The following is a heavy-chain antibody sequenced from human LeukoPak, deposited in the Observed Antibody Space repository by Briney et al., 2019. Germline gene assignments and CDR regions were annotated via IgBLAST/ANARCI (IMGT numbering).Heavy chain of an antibody. CDR2: VNEGGGT. D-gene: IGHD3-16*01. J-gene: IGHJ5*02. Sequence: TSETLSLTCAVYIDSFSNYHWNWIRQTPAKGMEWIGEVNEGGGTNISPSLRSRVTMSVDTPKNQFSLNLTSVTAADTAVYYCVRVHSHGYGDPWGQGTLVTVSS. V-gene: IGHV4-34*01. CDR3: VRVHSHGYGDP. CDR1: IDSFSNYH.